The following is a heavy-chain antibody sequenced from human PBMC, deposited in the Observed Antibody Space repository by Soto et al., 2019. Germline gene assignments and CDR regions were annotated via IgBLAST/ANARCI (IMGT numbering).Heavy chain of an antibody. CDR3: ASPIAAAGPLDV. CDR1: GGTFSSYA. Sequence: QVQLVQSGAEVKKPGSSVKVSCKASGGTFSSYAISWVRQAPGQGLEWMGGIIPNFGTANYAQKFQGRVTITADESTSTAYMELISLRSEDTAVYYCASPIAAAGPLDVWGQGTTVTVSS. CDR2: IIPNFGTA. J-gene: IGHJ6*02. D-gene: IGHD6-13*01. V-gene: IGHV1-69*12.